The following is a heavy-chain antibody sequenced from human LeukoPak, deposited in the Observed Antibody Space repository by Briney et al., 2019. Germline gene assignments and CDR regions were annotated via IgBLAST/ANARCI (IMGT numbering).Heavy chain of an antibody. J-gene: IGHJ4*02. CDR2: ISTSGST. V-gene: IGHV4-4*09. CDR1: AASFSNYY. CDR3: ASPRSGYRYTFDY. Sequence: SETLSLTCAVSAASFSNYYWSWIRQAPGKGLEWIGYISTSGSTNYNPSLMSRVSISLDTSKNRFSLNLNFVTAADTAVYYCASPRSGYRYTFDYWGQEALVTVSS. D-gene: IGHD3-22*01.